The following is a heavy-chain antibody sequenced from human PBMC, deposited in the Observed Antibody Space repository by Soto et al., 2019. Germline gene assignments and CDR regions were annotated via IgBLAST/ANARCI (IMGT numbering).Heavy chain of an antibody. CDR2: ISYDGSNK. CDR3: ANYDILTGFDI. D-gene: IGHD3-9*01. V-gene: IGHV3-30*18. CDR1: GFTFSSYG. J-gene: IGHJ3*02. Sequence: GSLRLSCAASGFTFSSYGMHWVRQAPGKGLEWVAVISYDGSNKYYADSVKGRFTISRDNSKNTLYLQMNSLRAEDTAVYYCANYDILTGFDIWGQGTMVTVSS.